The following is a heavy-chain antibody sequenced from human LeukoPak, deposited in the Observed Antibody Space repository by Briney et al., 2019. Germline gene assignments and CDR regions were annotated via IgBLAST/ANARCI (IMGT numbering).Heavy chain of an antibody. CDR2: ISSGSTYI. D-gene: IGHD3-16*01. CDR3: ARDGGYRFDP. Sequence: GGSLRLSCVASGSGFSFNTYNMIWVRQAPGKGLGWVSSISSGSTYIYYADSVKGRFTISRDNAKNSLYLQMNSLRAEDTAIYYCARDGGYRFDPWGQGTLVTVSS. CDR1: GSGFSFNTYN. V-gene: IGHV3-21*01. J-gene: IGHJ5*02.